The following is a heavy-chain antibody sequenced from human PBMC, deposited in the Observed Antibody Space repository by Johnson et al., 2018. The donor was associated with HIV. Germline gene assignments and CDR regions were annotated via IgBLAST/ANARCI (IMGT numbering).Heavy chain of an antibody. CDR2: IWYDGSNK. J-gene: IGHJ3*02. CDR3: ARVRYNWNYEIDAFDI. CDR1: GFTFSSYG. V-gene: IGHV3-33*01. D-gene: IGHD1-7*01. Sequence: VQLVESGGGVVQPGRSLRLSCAASGFTFSSYGMHWVRQAPGKGLEWVAVIWYDGSNKYYADSVQGRFTISRDNAKNSLYLQMNSLRAEDTAVYYCARVRYNWNYEIDAFDIWGQGTMVTVSS.